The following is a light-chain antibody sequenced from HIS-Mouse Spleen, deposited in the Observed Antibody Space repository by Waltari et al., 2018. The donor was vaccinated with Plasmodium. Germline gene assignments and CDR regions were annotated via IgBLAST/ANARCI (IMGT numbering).Light chain of an antibody. J-gene: IGLJ3*02. CDR2: EDS. CDR3: YSTDSSGNHRV. CDR1: ALPKKY. Sequence: SYELTQPPSVSVSPGQTARITCSGDALPKKYAYWYQQKSGPAPVLVIYEDSKRPSGIQERCSGSSSGTMATLNISGAQVEDEADYYCYSTDSSGNHRVFGGGTKLTVL. V-gene: IGLV3-10*01.